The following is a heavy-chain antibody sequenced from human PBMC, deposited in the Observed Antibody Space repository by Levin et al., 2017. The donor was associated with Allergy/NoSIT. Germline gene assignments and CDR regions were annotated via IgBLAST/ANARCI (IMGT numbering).Heavy chain of an antibody. D-gene: IGHD3-22*01. CDR3: AGGDVGHYYDSSGPTQRFDY. CDR1: GGSISSYY. Sequence: SETLSLTCTVSGGSISSYYWSWIRQPPGKGLEWIGYIYYSGSTNYNPSLKSRVTISVDTSKNQFSLKLSSVTAADTAVYYCAGGDVGHYYDSSGPTQRFDYWGQGTLVTVSS. V-gene: IGHV4-59*08. CDR2: IYYSGST. J-gene: IGHJ4*02.